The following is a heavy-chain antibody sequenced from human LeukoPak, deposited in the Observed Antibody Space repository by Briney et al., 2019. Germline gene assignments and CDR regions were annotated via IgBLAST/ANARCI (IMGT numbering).Heavy chain of an antibody. D-gene: IGHD2-2*01. CDR3: ARGRLRDIVVVPAADDY. V-gene: IGHV1-2*02. Sequence: ASVKVSCKASGYTFTGYYMHWVRQAPGQGLEWMGWINSNSGGTNYAQKFQGRVTMTRDTSISTAYMELRSLRSDDTAVYYCARGRLRDIVVVPAADDYWGQGTLVTVSS. J-gene: IGHJ4*02. CDR1: GYTFTGYY. CDR2: INSNSGGT.